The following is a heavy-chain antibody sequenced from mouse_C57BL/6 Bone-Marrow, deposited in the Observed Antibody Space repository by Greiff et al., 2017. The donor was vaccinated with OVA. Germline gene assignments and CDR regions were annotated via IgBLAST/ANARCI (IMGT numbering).Heavy chain of an antibody. CDR3: ARSPPEGNYVDWYFDV. CDR1: GYTFTDYN. Sequence: VQLQQSGPELVKPGASVKIPCKASGYTFTDYNMDWVKQSHGKSLEWIGDINPNNGGTIYNQKFKGKATLTVDKSSSTAYMELRSLTSEDTAVYYCARSPPEGNYVDWYFDVWGTGTTVTVSS. D-gene: IGHD2-1*01. J-gene: IGHJ1*03. V-gene: IGHV1-18*01. CDR2: INPNNGGT.